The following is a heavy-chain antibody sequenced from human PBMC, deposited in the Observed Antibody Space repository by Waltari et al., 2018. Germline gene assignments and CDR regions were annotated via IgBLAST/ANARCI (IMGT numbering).Heavy chain of an antibody. Sequence: EVQLVESGGGLVQPGRSLRLSCAASGFTFDDYAMHWVRQAPGKGLEWVSGISWNSGSIGYADSVKGRFTISRDNAKNSLYLQMNSLRAEDTALYYCAKGSLAVAGHFDYWGQGTLVTVSS. CDR1: GFTFDDYA. CDR3: AKGSLAVAGHFDY. CDR2: ISWNSGSI. J-gene: IGHJ4*02. D-gene: IGHD6-19*01. V-gene: IGHV3-9*01.